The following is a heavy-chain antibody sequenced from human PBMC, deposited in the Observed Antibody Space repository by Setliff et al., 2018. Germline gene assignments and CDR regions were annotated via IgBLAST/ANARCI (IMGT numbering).Heavy chain of an antibody. D-gene: IGHD3-3*01. Sequence: SETLSLTCTVSGDSISSGSYYWTWIRQPAGKGLEWIGHFHTGGSTNYNRSLRSRVSISVDTAKNQFSLKLSSVTAADTATYYCARAGPTVTFFRVLVISWWDPWGQGSLVTVSS. CDR1: GDSISSGSYY. J-gene: IGHJ5*02. CDR2: FHTGGST. V-gene: IGHV4-61*09. CDR3: ARAGPTVTFFRVLVISWWDP.